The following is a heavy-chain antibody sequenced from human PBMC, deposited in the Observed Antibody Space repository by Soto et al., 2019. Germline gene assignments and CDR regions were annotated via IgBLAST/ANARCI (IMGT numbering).Heavy chain of an antibody. D-gene: IGHD6-6*01. V-gene: IGHV3-30*18. CDR2: ISYDGSNK. Sequence: PGGSLRLSCAASGFTFSSYGMHWVRQAPGKGLEWVAVISYDGSNKYYADSVKGRFTISRDNSKNTLYLQMNSLRAEDTAVYYCAKGSREYSSSNYYFDYWGQGTLVTSPQ. CDR3: AKGSREYSSSNYYFDY. CDR1: GFTFSSYG. J-gene: IGHJ4*02.